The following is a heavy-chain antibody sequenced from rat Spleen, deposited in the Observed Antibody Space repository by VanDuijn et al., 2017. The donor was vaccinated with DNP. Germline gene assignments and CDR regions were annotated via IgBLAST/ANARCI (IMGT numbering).Heavy chain of an antibody. D-gene: IGHD4-3*01. CDR2: IRTNGIT. CDR3: ARDLIIRDTTSAMDA. V-gene: IGHV2-1*01. Sequence: QVQLTESGPGLVQPSETLSLTCTVSGFSLTSNSVSWIRQPPGKSLEWMGRIRTNGITDYNAALKSRLSISRDTSKSQVFLKLNSLQTEDTATYYCARDLIIRDTTSAMDAWGQGTSVTVSS. CDR1: GFSLTSNS. J-gene: IGHJ4*01.